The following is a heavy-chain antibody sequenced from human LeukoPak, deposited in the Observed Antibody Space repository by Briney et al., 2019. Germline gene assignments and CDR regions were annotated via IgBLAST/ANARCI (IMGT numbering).Heavy chain of an antibody. J-gene: IGHJ6*02. Sequence: PGGTLRLSCAASGFTFSSYAMHWARQAPGKGLEGGAVISYEGSNKYYADSVKGRFTISRDNSKNTLYLQMNSLRAEDTAVYYCVKDLRAVNYYGMDVWGQGTTVIVSS. D-gene: IGHD6-19*01. CDR2: ISYEGSNK. V-gene: IGHV3-30*04. CDR1: GFTFSSYA. CDR3: VKDLRAVNYYGMDV.